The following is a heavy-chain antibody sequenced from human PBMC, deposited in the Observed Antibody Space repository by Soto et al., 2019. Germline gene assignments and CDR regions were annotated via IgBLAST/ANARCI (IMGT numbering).Heavy chain of an antibody. D-gene: IGHD6-19*01. CDR2: ISWDGGST. J-gene: IGHJ4*02. CDR3: AKDTGYGSGWYAGIDY. CDR1: GFTFDDYT. V-gene: IGHV3-43*01. Sequence: GGSLRLSCAASGFTFDDYTMHWVRQAPGKGLEWVSLISWDGGSTYYADSVKGRFTISRDNSKNSLYLQMNSLRTEDTALYYCAKDTGYGSGWYAGIDYWGQGTLVTVSS.